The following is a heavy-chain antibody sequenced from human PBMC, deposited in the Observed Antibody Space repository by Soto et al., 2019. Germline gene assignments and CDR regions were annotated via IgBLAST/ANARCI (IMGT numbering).Heavy chain of an antibody. D-gene: IGHD3-16*01. CDR2: IFSSGTT. Sequence: PSETLSLTCTVSGDSISSGNKYWSWIRQAPGKGLEWIGYIFSSGTTYYNPSLKSRLTMSLDTSQNQFSLRLASVTDADSAVYYWARVPSPFDYYYAMDVWGQGTTVTVSS. J-gene: IGHJ6*02. CDR1: GDSISSGNKY. V-gene: IGHV4-30-4*01. CDR3: ARVPSPFDYYYAMDV.